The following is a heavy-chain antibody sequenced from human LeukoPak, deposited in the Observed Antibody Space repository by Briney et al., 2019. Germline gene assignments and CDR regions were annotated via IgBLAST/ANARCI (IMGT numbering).Heavy chain of an antibody. CDR2: IYDSGST. J-gene: IGHJ5*02. D-gene: IGHD3-9*01. CDR3: AKVASDILTGYNWFDP. V-gene: IGHV4-59*01. CDR1: GGSISSYY. Sequence: PSETLSLTCTVSGGSISSYYWSWIRQPPGKGLEWIGYIYDSGSTNYNPSLKSRVTISVDTSKNQFSLKLSSMTAADTAVYYCAKVASDILTGYNWFDPWGQGTLVTVSS.